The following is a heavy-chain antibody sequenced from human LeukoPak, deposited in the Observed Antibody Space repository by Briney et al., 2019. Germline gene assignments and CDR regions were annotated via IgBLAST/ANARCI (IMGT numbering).Heavy chain of an antibody. CDR3: ARGYCSSTSCYSRWSNWFDP. J-gene: IGHJ5*02. CDR2: INPNSGGT. V-gene: IGHV1-2*02. CDR1: GYTFTGYY. Sequence: GASVKVSCKASGYTFTGYYMHWVRQAPGQGLEWMGWINPNSGGTNYAQKFQGRVTMTRDTSISTAYMELSRLRSDDTAVYYCARGYCSSTSCYSRWSNWFDPWGQGTLVTVSS. D-gene: IGHD2-2*01.